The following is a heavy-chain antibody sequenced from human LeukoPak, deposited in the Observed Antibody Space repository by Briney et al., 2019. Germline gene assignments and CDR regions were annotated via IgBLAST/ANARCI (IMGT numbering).Heavy chain of an antibody. CDR2: IPFDGSNQ. Sequence: GGSLRLSCAASGFTFSSYGMHWVRQAPGKGLEWVAVIPFDGSNQYYTDSVKGRFTISRDNSKNTLYLQTNSLRPEDTAVYYCAKNRIPTAITPDSWGRGTLVTVSS. CDR3: AKNRIPTAITPDS. D-gene: IGHD2-2*02. J-gene: IGHJ5*01. CDR1: GFTFSSYG. V-gene: IGHV3-30*18.